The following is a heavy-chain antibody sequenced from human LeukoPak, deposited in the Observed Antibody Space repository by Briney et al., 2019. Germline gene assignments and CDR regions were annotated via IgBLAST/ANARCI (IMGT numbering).Heavy chain of an antibody. CDR3: AKDRSSSWYPTENWFDP. Sequence: GGSLRLSCAASGFTFSSYAMRWVRQAPGKGLEWVSGISGSGGSTYYADSVKGRFTISRDNSKNTLYLQMNSLRAEDTAVYYCAKDRSSSWYPTENWFDPWGQGTLVTVSS. J-gene: IGHJ5*02. V-gene: IGHV3-23*01. CDR2: ISGSGGST. D-gene: IGHD6-13*01. CDR1: GFTFSSYA.